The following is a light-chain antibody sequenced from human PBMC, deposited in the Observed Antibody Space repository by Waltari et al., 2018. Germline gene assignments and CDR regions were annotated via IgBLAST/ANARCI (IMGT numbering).Light chain of an antibody. CDR1: QRITTW. CDR2: KAS. Sequence: DIQMTQSPSTLSASVGDRVTITCRASQRITTWLAWYQQKPGRAPKLLIYKASTLQSGVPSRFSASGSGTEFTLTIRSLQPDDFATYYCQQYNSFSRFAFGPGTKVHLK. V-gene: IGKV1-5*03. J-gene: IGKJ3*01. CDR3: QQYNSFSRFA.